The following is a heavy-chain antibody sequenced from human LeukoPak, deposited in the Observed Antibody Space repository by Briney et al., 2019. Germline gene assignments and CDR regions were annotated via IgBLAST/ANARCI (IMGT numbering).Heavy chain of an antibody. J-gene: IGHJ5*02. Sequence: SVNVSRNASAFTFAMCSLQRVRQARGQRKGRVGWIAVGNGDIKYAQQFQERVTLTTDLSTSTAYMEFSSLRSEDTAVYYCAAERYSDDCCWFDPWGQGTLVTVSS. D-gene: IGHD1-26*01. CDR1: AFTFAMCS. CDR3: AAERYSDDCCWFDP. CDR2: IAVGNGDI. V-gene: IGHV1-58*01.